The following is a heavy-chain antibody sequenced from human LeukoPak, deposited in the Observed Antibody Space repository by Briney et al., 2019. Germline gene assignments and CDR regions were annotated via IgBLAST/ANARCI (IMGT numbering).Heavy chain of an antibody. CDR2: IYSGGST. CDR1: GFNVDRNS. V-gene: IGHV3-66*01. D-gene: IGHD1-14*01. Sequence: GGSLRLSCAASGFNVDRNSMTWARQAPGKGLGWVSVIYSGGSTYYADSVKGRFTISRDNFKNTLYLQMNSLRAEDTAVYYCTRDLHSNHRFDYWGQGTLVTVSS. J-gene: IGHJ4*02. CDR3: TRDLHSNHRFDY.